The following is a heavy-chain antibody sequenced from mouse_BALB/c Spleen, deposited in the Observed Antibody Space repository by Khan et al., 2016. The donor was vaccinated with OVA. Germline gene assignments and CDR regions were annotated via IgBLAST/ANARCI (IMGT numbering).Heavy chain of an antibody. CDR3: GSDAGRN. D-gene: IGHD3-3*01. J-gene: IGHJ4*01. CDR2: INPKNGVT. CDR1: GYTFTEYT. V-gene: IGHV1-18*01. Sequence: VQLQQSGPELVKPGASVKISCKTSGYTFTEYTLHWVKQSHGKSLEWIGVINPKNGVTNYNQKFKGKATVTVDKSSSTAYMEFRSLTSEDSAVYYCGSDAGRNWGQGTSVTVSS.